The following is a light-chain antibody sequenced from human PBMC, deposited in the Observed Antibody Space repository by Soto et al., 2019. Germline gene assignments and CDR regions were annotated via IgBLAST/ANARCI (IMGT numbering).Light chain of an antibody. CDR3: QQRTNWPLT. CDR1: QTISSY. Sequence: EIVLTQSPATLSLSPGERATLSCRASQTISSYLAWYQQKPGQAPRLLIYDASNRAAGIPARFSGFGSGTDFTLTISSLEPEDVAIYYWQQRTNWPLTFGGGTNVEIK. CDR2: DAS. V-gene: IGKV3-11*01. J-gene: IGKJ4*01.